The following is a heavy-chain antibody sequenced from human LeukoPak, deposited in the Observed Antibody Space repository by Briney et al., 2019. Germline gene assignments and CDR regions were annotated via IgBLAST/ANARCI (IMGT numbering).Heavy chain of an antibody. Sequence: GGSLRPSCAASGFTFNTYWMHWVRQAPGKGLVWVSRINNDGSDMSYADSVKGRFTISRDNAKNTLYLQMNGLRVEDTAVYYCARVFHLIDHWGQGTLVTVSS. CDR1: GFTFNTYW. CDR3: ARVFHLIDH. J-gene: IGHJ4*02. V-gene: IGHV3-74*01. CDR2: INNDGSDM.